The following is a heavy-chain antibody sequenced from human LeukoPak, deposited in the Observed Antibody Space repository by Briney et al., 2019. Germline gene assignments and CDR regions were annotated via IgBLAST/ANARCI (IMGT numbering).Heavy chain of an antibody. CDR1: GGSISSGGYS. V-gene: IGHV4-30-2*01. D-gene: IGHD3-10*01. CDR3: ARASGRFNAFDI. Sequence: PSETLSLTCAVSGGSISSGGYSWSWIRQPPGKGLEWIGYIYHSGSTYYNPSLKSRVTISVDRSKNPFSLKLSSVTAADTAVYYCARASGRFNAFDIWGQGTMVTVSS. CDR2: IYHSGST. J-gene: IGHJ3*02.